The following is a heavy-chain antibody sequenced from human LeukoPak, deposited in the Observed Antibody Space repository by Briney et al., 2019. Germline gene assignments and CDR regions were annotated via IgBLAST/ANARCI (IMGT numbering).Heavy chain of an antibody. CDR3: AKAETKRGYCGYDYVGFYY. V-gene: IGHV3-13*01. Sequence: GGSLRLSCAASGFTFSSYDMPWVRQATGKGLEWVSAIGTAGDTYYPGSVKGRFTISRENAKNSLYLQMNSLRAGDTAVYYCAKAETKRGYCGYDYVGFYYWGQGTLVTVSS. CDR2: IGTAGDT. D-gene: IGHD5-12*01. CDR1: GFTFSSYD. J-gene: IGHJ4*02.